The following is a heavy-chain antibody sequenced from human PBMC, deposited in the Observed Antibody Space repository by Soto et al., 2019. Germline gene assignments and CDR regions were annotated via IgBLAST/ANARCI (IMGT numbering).Heavy chain of an antibody. CDR2: IRSNSDGGTT. Sequence: EVQLVDSGGGLVEPGGSLRVSCAASGFIFSKAWMNWVRQAPGKGLEWVGRIRSNSDGGTTDYAAPVRGRFTISRDDSQNTVYLQMNSLKSEDTAVYYCTTVSAVATHESHWNQGALVIVSS. CDR1: GFIFSKAW. CDR3: TTVSAVATHESH. D-gene: IGHD5-12*01. V-gene: IGHV3-15*07. J-gene: IGHJ4*02.